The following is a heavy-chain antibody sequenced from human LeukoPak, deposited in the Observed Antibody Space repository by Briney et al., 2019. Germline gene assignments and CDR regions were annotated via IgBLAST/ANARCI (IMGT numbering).Heavy chain of an antibody. J-gene: IGHJ4*02. Sequence: SETLSLTCTVSGDSISTTGYYWGWIRQPPGKGLEWIGTNYYSGSIYYNPSLKSRVSISLDTSKNQFSLKLSSVTAADTAVYYCASLPYCYGSGSWGQGTLVTVSS. CDR2: NYYSGSI. V-gene: IGHV4-39*01. CDR1: GDSISTTGYY. D-gene: IGHD3-10*01. CDR3: ASLPYCYGSGS.